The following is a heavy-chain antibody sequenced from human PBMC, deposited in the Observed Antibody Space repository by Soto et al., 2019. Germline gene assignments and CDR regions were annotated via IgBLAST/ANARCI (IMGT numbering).Heavy chain of an antibody. Sequence: SVTVSCQASGGSIISYTFTWVRQAPGQGLEWMGRIIPIQGRANYALKLQDRVTITADRSTKTVYMELRSLRPEDTAVYYCAKSLLFVDHAYMDVWGKGTTVTVSS. J-gene: IGHJ6*03. CDR2: IIPIQGRA. CDR1: GGSIISYT. V-gene: IGHV1-69*02. CDR3: AKSLLFVDHAYMDV. D-gene: IGHD2-21*01.